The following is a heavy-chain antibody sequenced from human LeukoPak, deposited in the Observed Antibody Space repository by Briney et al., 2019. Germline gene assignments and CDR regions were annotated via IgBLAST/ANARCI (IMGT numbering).Heavy chain of an antibody. Sequence: GASVKVSCKASGGTFSSYAISWVRQAPGQGLEWMGGIIPIFGTANYAQKFQGGVTITADESTSTAYMELSSLRSEDTAVYYCARGGSGPYVGLFDVWGQGTTVTVSS. CDR1: GGTFSSYA. CDR3: ARGGSGPYVGLFDV. CDR2: IIPIFGTA. J-gene: IGHJ6*02. D-gene: IGHD4-23*01. V-gene: IGHV1-69*13.